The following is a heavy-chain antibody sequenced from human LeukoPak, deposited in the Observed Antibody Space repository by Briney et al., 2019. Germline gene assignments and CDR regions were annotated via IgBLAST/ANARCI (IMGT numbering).Heavy chain of an antibody. CDR3: AKALRQQPRAYDY. CDR2: IATSDAYT. Sequence: PGGSLRLSCVASANYWMHWVRQAPGTGLECVSTIATSDAYTYYADSVQGRFTISRDNSKNTLYLQMDSLRAEDTAIYYCAKALRQQPRAYDYWGQGTLVTVSS. D-gene: IGHD6-13*01. V-gene: IGHV3-23*01. CDR1: ANYW. J-gene: IGHJ4*02.